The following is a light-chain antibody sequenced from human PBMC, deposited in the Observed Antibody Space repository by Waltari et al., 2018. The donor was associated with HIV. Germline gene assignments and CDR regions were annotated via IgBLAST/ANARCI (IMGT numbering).Light chain of an antibody. J-gene: IGKJ1*01. CDR3: QQTYSSPWT. CDR1: QDIGNY. CDR2: AAG. Sequence: IQMTQSPSPLSASVGDRVTITCWASQDIGNYFNWYQQKPGKAPRLLIYAAGISQSGVPSRFSGSGSGTHFSLTISSLQPDDFATYYCQQTYSSPWTFGQGTRVEIK. V-gene: IGKV1-39*01.